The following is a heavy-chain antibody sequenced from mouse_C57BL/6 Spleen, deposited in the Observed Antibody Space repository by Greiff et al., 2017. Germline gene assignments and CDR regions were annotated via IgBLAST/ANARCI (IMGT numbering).Heavy chain of an antibody. CDR3: AGWSGNPAWFAC. D-gene: IGHD1-3*01. V-gene: IGHV1-52*01. CDR2: IEPSDSET. J-gene: IGHJ3*01. CDR1: GYTFTSYW. Sequence: VQLQQPGAELVRPGSSVKLSCKASGYTFTSYWMHWVKQRPIQGLEWIGNIEPSDSETHYNQKFKDKATVTVDKSSSTAYMQLSSLTSEDSAVYDCAGWSGNPAWFACWGQGTLVTVSA.